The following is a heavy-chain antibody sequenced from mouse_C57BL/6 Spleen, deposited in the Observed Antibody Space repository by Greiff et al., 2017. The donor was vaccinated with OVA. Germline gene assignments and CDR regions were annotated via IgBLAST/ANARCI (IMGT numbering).Heavy chain of an antibody. Sequence: QVQLQQSGAELARPGASVKLSCKASGYTFTSYGISWVKQRTGQGLEWIGEIYPRSGNTYYNEKFKGKATLTADKSSSTAYMELRSLTSEDSAVYFCARCEYYYGSSYGFAYWGQGTLVTVSA. J-gene: IGHJ3*01. D-gene: IGHD1-1*01. CDR3: ARCEYYYGSSYGFAY. CDR1: GYTFTSYG. V-gene: IGHV1-81*01. CDR2: IYPRSGNT.